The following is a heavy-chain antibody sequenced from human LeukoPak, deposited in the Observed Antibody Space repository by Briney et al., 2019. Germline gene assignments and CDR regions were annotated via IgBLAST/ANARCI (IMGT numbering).Heavy chain of an antibody. Sequence: SVKVSCKASGGTFSSYTISWVRQAPGQGLEWMGRIIPILGIANYAQKSQGRVTITADKSTSTAYMELSSLRSEDTAVYYCARVIDYCSSTSCYNYFDYWGQGTLVTVSS. CDR2: IIPILGIA. D-gene: IGHD2-2*02. CDR3: ARVIDYCSSTSCYNYFDY. J-gene: IGHJ4*02. V-gene: IGHV1-69*02. CDR1: GGTFSSYT.